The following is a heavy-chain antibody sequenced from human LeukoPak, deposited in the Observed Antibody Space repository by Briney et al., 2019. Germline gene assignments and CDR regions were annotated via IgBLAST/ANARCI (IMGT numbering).Heavy chain of an antibody. CDR1: GYTFTSYA. J-gene: IGHJ3*02. Sequence: GASVKVFCKASGYTFTSYAMNWVRQAPGQGLEWMGWINTNTGNPTYAQGFTGRFVFSLDTSVSTAYLQISSLKAEDTAVYYCARDLIAAAGSNEAFDIWGQGTMVTVSS. CDR2: INTNTGNP. D-gene: IGHD6-13*01. CDR3: ARDLIAAAGSNEAFDI. V-gene: IGHV7-4-1*02.